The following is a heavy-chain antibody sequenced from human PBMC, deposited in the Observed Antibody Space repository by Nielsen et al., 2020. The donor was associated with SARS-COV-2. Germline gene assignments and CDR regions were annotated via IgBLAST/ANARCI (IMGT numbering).Heavy chain of an antibody. Sequence: ASVKVSCKASGYTFTGYYMHWVRQAPGQGLEWMGWINPNSGGTNYAQKFQGWVTMTRETSISTAYMELSRLSSDDTAVYYWARDEVGATTGFDYWGQGTLVTVSS. CDR3: ARDEVGATTGFDY. CDR2: INPNSGGT. CDR1: GYTFTGYY. J-gene: IGHJ4*02. D-gene: IGHD1-26*01. V-gene: IGHV1-2*04.